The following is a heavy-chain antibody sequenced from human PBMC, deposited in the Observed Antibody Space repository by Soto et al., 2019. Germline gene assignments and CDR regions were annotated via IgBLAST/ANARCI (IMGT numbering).Heavy chain of an antibody. CDR3: ARQIYDSDNGPNFQYYFDS. CDR1: GYSFAGYW. V-gene: IGHV5-10-1*01. D-gene: IGHD3-22*01. CDR2: IDPSDSQT. Sequence: GESLKISCKGSGYSFAGYWITWVRQKPGKGLEWMGRIDPSDSQTYYSPSFRGHVTISATKSITTVFLQWSSLRASDTAMYYCARQIYDSDNGPNFQYYFDSWGQGNPVTVSS. J-gene: IGHJ4*02.